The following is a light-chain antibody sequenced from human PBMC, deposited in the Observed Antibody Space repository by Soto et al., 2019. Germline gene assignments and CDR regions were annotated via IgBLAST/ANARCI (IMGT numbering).Light chain of an antibody. CDR1: SSNIGSKT. V-gene: IGLV1-44*01. Sequence: QSVLTQPPSASGTPGQRVTISCSESSSNIGSKTVYWYQHLPGTAPKLLIHSNNQRPSGVPDRFSGSNSGTSASLAISSRLAEDEADYYCSAADDSINGGVFGGGTKLTVL. CDR2: SNN. CDR3: SAADDSINGGV. J-gene: IGLJ3*02.